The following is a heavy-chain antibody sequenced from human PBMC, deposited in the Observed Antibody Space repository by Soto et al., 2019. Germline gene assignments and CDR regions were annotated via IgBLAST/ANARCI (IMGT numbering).Heavy chain of an antibody. J-gene: IGHJ3*02. D-gene: IGHD6-13*01. V-gene: IGHV3-33*01. CDR2: IWYDGSNK. CDR1: GFTFSSYG. Sequence: PGGSLRLSCAASGFTFSSYGMHWVRQAPGKGLEWVAVIWYDGSNKYYADSVKGRFTISRDNSKNTLYLQMNSLRAEDTAVYYCARGRQQQLEASDIWGQGTMVTVSS. CDR3: ARGRQQQLEASDI.